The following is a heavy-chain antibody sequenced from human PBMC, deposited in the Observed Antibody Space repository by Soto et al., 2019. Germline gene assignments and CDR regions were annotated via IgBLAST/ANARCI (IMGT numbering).Heavy chain of an antibody. CDR1: DGSISSGDYS. D-gene: IGHD4-17*01. V-gene: IGHV4-30-2*01. CDR3: AGMSPTVFPAFDI. Sequence: QLQLQESGSGLVKPSQTLSLTCAVSDGSISSGDYSWSWIRQPPGKGLEWIGYIYHSGSTYYTPSLKSRVTISVDRSKKQFSLKLSSVTAADTAVYYCAGMSPTVFPAFDIWAQGTMVTVSS. CDR2: IYHSGST. J-gene: IGHJ3*02.